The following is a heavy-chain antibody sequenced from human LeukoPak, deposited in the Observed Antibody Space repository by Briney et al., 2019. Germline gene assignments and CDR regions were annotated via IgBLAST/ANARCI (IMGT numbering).Heavy chain of an antibody. CDR3: ARVVVAAAIPYFDY. Sequence: SETLSLTCAVYGRPFCGYYWSWIPQPPGKGLEWIGENNYCGNPNYNPSLKSRVTISVDTSKNQFSLKLSSVTAADTAVYYCARVVVAAAIPYFDYWGQGTLVTVSS. V-gene: IGHV4-34*01. CDR1: GRPFCGYY. D-gene: IGHD2-2*02. J-gene: IGHJ4*02. CDR2: NNYCGNP.